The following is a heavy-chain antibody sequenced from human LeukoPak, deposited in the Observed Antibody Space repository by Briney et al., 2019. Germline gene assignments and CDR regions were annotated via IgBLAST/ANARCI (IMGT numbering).Heavy chain of an antibody. CDR2: ISYDTSII. D-gene: IGHD2-15*01. CDR3: AKQLGYCSDGSCYFPY. CDR1: GFSFSTYA. Sequence: GGSLRLSCAASGFSFSTYAMHWVRQAPGKGPEWVAAISYDTSIIYYADSVQGRFTISRDNSKSTLCLQMNSLRAEDTAVYYCAKQLGYCSDGSCYFPYWGQGTLVTVSS. V-gene: IGHV3-30-3*02. J-gene: IGHJ4*02.